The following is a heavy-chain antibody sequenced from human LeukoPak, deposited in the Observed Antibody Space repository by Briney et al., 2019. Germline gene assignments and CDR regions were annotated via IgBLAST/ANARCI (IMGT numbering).Heavy chain of an antibody. CDR1: GGSISSGDYY. D-gene: IGHD5-24*01. Sequence: SQTLSLTCTVSGGSISSGDYYWSWIRQPPGKGLEWIGYIYYSGSTYYNPSLKSRVTISVDTSKNQFSLKLSSVTAADTAVYYCARAPVAGWLHSGGPYFDYWGQGTLVTVSS. J-gene: IGHJ4*02. V-gene: IGHV4-30-4*01. CDR2: IYYSGST. CDR3: ARAPVAGWLHSGGPYFDY.